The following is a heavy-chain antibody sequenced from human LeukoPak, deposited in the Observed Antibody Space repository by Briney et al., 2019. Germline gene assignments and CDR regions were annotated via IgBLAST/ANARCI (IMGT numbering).Heavy chain of an antibody. J-gene: IGHJ6*03. CDR1: GFTFSGSA. CDR3: TSHYGAHYYYYYMDV. CDR2: IRSKANSYAT. D-gene: IGHD4-17*01. Sequence: GGSLRLSCAASGFTFSGSAMHWVRQASGKGLEWVGRIRSKANSYATAYAASVKGRFTISRDDSKNTAYLQMNSLKTEDTAVYYCTSHYGAHYYYYYMDVWGKGTTVTVSS. V-gene: IGHV3-73*01.